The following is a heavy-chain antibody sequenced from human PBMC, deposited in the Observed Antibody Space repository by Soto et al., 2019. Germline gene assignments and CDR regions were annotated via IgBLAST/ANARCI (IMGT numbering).Heavy chain of an antibody. CDR1: GYTFTSYG. CDR2: ISAYNGNT. J-gene: IGHJ3*02. CDR3: ARDHIVLMVYAIEGRNAFDI. V-gene: IGHV1-18*01. D-gene: IGHD2-8*01. Sequence: ASVKVSCKASGYTFTSYGISWVRQAPGQGLEWMGWISAYNGNTNYAQKLQGRVTMTTDTSTSTAYMELRSLRSDDTAVYYCARDHIVLMVYAIEGRNAFDIWGQGTRVTVSS.